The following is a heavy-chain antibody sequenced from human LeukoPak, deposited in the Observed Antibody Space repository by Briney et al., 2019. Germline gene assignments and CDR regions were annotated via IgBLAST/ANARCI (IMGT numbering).Heavy chain of an antibody. D-gene: IGHD5-12*01. CDR1: GFTFTSSA. J-gene: IGHJ4*02. V-gene: IGHV1-58*01. Sequence: ASVKVSCKASGFTFTSSAVQWVRQARGQRLEWIGWIVVGSGNTNYAQKFQGRVTITADKSTSTAYMELSSLRSEDTAVYYCASPQEYSGYDEYYFDYWGQGTLVTVSS. CDR2: IVVGSGNT. CDR3: ASPQEYSGYDEYYFDY.